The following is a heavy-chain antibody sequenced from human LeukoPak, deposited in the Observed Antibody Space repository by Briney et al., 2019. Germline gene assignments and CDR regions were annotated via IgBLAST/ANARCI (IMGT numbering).Heavy chain of an antibody. V-gene: IGHV1-18*01. CDR2: ISAYNGNT. D-gene: IGHD3-10*01. J-gene: IGHJ6*02. CDR3: ARDPGTITMVRGGGMDV. Sequence: ASVKVSCKASGYTFTSYGISWVRQAPGQGLEWMGWISAYNGNTNYAQKLQGSVTMTTDTSTSTAYMELRSLRSDDTAVYYCARDPGTITMVRGGGMDVWGQGTTVTVSS. CDR1: GYTFTSYG.